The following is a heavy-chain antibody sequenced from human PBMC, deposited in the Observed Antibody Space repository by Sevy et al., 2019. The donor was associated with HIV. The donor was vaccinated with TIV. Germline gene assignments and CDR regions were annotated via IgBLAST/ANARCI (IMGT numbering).Heavy chain of an antibody. Sequence: GESLKISCKGSGYSFTSYWIGWVRQMPGNGLEWMGIIYPGDSDTRYSPSFQGQVTISADKSISTAYLQWSSLKASDTAMYYCARDSTGLWYSSGWPLLSWGQGTLVTVSS. CDR1: GYSFTSYW. CDR3: ARDSTGLWYSSGWPLLS. CDR2: IYPGDSDT. D-gene: IGHD6-19*01. V-gene: IGHV5-51*01. J-gene: IGHJ4*02.